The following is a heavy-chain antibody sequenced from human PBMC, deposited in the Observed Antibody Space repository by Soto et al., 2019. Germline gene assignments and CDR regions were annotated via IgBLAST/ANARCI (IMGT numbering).Heavy chain of an antibody. D-gene: IGHD3-9*01. CDR3: TTANYDILTGYYSYYYYYGMDV. V-gene: IGHV3-15*07. Sequence: PWGSLRLSCAASGFTFSNAWMNWVRQAPGKGLEWVGRIKSKTDGGTTDYAAPVKGRFTISRDDSKNTLYLQMNSLKTEDTAVYYCTTANYDILTGYYSYYYYYGMDVWGQGTTVTVSS. J-gene: IGHJ6*02. CDR1: GFTFSNAW. CDR2: IKSKTDGGTT.